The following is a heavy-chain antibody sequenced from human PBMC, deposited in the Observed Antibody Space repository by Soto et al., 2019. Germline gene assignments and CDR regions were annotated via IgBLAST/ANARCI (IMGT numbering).Heavy chain of an antibody. CDR2: MNPNSGNT. CDR3: ARMGVFGSGSYYNFPYYYYGMDV. J-gene: IGHJ6*02. CDR1: GYTFTSYD. V-gene: IGHV1-8*01. D-gene: IGHD3-10*01. Sequence: ASVKVSCKASGYTFTSYDINWVRQATGQGLEWMGWMNPNSGNTGYAQKFQGRVTMTRNTSISTAYMELSSLRSEDTAVYYCARMGVFGSGSYYNFPYYYYGMDVWGQGTTVTVSS.